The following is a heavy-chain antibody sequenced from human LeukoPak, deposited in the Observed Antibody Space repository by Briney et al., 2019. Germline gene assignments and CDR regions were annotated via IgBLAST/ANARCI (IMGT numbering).Heavy chain of an antibody. J-gene: IGHJ4*02. CDR3: ARVPDEGDS. Sequence: PGGSLRLSCAASGFTFSNYEMNWVRQAPGKGLEWVSYISSGATTIYYAGSVKGRFTISRDNAKNSLYLQMNSLRVEGTAVYYCARVPDEGDSWGQGTLVTVSS. CDR1: GFTFSNYE. CDR2: ISSGATTI. V-gene: IGHV3-48*03.